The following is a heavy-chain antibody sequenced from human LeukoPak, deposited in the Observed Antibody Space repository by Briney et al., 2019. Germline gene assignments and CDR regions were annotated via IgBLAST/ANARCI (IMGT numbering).Heavy chain of an antibody. CDR1: GGSFSGYY. V-gene: IGHV4-34*01. CDR2: IYHSGST. D-gene: IGHD3-22*01. CDR3: ARSPDYYDSSGYPDY. Sequence: SETLSLTCAVYGGSFSGYYWSWIRQPPGKGLEWIGSIYHSGSTYYNPSLKSRVTISVDTSKNQFSLKLSSVTAADTAVYYCARSPDYYDSSGYPDYWGQGTLVTVSS. J-gene: IGHJ4*02.